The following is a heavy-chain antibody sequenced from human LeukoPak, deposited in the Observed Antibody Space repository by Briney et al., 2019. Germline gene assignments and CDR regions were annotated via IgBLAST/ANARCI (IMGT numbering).Heavy chain of an antibody. CDR3: ARDPQQPPYYFDY. CDR1: GGSISSYY. Sequence: SETLSLTCTVSGGSISSYYWSWIRQPAGKGLEWIGRIYTSGNTYYNASLKSQVSISIDTSKNQFSLRLTSVTAADTAVYYCARDPQQPPYYFDYWGQGTLVTVSS. J-gene: IGHJ4*02. CDR2: IYTSGNT. D-gene: IGHD6-13*01. V-gene: IGHV4-4*07.